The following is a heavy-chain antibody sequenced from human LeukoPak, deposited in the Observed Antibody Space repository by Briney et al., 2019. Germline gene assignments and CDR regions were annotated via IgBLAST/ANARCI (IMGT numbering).Heavy chain of an antibody. V-gene: IGHV3-23*01. CDR1: GFTFSNYG. J-gene: IGHJ4*02. CDR2: ISYGSGDST. D-gene: IGHD6-25*01. CDR3: APRGIAAY. Sequence: GGSLRLSCAASGFTFSNYGMTWVRQAPDKGLEWVSVISYGSGDSTYYTGSVKGRFTISRDNSKNTVYLQMNSLRVEDTAVYYCAPRGIAAYWGQGTLVTVSS.